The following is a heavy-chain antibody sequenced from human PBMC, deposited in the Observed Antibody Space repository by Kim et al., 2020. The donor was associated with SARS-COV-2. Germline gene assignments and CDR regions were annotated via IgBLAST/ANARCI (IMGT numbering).Heavy chain of an antibody. CDR2: ISGSGGSA. CDR3: AKDPGVPIAVAGPRGYSMDV. CDR1: GFTFSNYA. J-gene: IGHJ6*02. D-gene: IGHD6-19*01. V-gene: IGHV3-23*01. Sequence: GGSPRLSCAASGFTFSNYAMSWVRQAPGKGLEWVSAISGSGGSAYYADSVKGRFTISRDNSKNTLYLQMNSLRAEDTAVYYCAKDPGVPIAVAGPRGYSMDVWGQGTTITVSS.